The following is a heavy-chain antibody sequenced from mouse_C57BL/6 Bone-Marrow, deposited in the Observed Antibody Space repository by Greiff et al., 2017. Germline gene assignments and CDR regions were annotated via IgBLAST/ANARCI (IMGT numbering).Heavy chain of an antibody. J-gene: IGHJ3*01. CDR1: GFTFSSYG. V-gene: IGHV5-6*02. D-gene: IGHD2-3*01. Sequence: EVMLVESGGDLVKPGGSLKLSCAASGFTFSSYGMSWVRQTPDKRLGWVATISSGGSYTYYPDSVKGRFTISRDNAKNTLYLQMSSLKSEDTAMYYCARRWLLPFAYWGQGTLVTVSA. CDR2: ISSGGSYT. CDR3: ARRWLLPFAY.